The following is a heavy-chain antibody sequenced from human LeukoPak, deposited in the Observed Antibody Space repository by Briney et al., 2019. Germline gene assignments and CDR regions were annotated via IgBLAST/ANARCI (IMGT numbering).Heavy chain of an antibody. CDR1: GGSFSGYY. Sequence: PSETLSLTCAVYGGSFSGYYWSWIRQPPGKGLEWIGEINHSGSTNYNPSLKSRVTISVDTSKNQFSLKLSSVTAADTAVYYCARDQYCSGGSCYGYYYYGMDVWGQGTTVTVSS. CDR2: INHSGST. CDR3: ARDQYCSGGSCYGYYYYGMDV. D-gene: IGHD2-15*01. V-gene: IGHV4-34*01. J-gene: IGHJ6*02.